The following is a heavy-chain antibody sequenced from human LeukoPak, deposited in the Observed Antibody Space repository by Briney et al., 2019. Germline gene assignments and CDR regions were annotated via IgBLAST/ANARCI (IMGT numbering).Heavy chain of an antibody. CDR1: GFIVNSND. J-gene: IGHJ4*02. V-gene: IGHV3-66*01. CDR2: IYISGIT. D-gene: IGHD3-10*01. CDR3: AKRSPPY. Sequence: QTGGSLRLSCTVSGFIVNSNDMNWVRQTPGKGLEWVSLIYISGITKYADSVQGRSTVSRDKSKNTLYLQMDSLRLEDTAVYYCAKRSPPYWGQGTLVTVSS.